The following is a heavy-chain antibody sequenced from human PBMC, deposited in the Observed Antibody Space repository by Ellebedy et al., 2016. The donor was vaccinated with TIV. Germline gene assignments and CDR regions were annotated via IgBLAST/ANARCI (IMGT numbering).Heavy chain of an antibody. V-gene: IGHV6-1*01. D-gene: IGHD6-19*01. J-gene: IGHJ4*02. CDR3: ARYNSGPKTFDY. CDR2: TYYRSTRFI. Sequence: MPSETLSLTCAISGDSVSSGGPTRNWIRQSPSRGLEWLGRTYYRSTRFIEYAVSVRSRITTSPDTSKNQFSLQLKSVTAEDTAVYYCARYNSGPKTFDYWGQGALVTVSS. CDR1: GDSVSSGGPT.